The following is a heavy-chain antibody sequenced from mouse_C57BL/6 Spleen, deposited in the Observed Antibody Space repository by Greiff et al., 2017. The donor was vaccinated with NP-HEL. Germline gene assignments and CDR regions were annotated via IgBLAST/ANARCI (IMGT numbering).Heavy chain of an antibody. CDR3: ARGLLGY. D-gene: IGHD2-13*01. CDR2: IYPGSGNT. V-gene: IGHV1-76*01. J-gene: IGHJ4*01. CDR1: GYTFTDYY. Sequence: VKLQQSGAELVRPGASVKLSCKASGYTFTDYYINWVKQRPGQGLEWIARIYPGSGNTYYNEKFKGKATLTAEKSSSTAYMQLSSLTSEDSAVYFCARGLLGYWGQGTSVTVSS.